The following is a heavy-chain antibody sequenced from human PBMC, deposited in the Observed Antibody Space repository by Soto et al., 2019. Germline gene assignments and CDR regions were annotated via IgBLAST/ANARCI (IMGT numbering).Heavy chain of an antibody. V-gene: IGHV1-2*04. Sequence: ASVKVSCKASGYTFTGYYMHWVRQAPGQGLEWMGWINPNSGGTNYAQKFQGWVTMTRDTSISTAYMELSRLRSDDTALYYCARGVVVVAATTDAFDIWGQGTMVTVSS. CDR1: GYTFTGYY. J-gene: IGHJ3*02. D-gene: IGHD2-15*01. CDR3: ARGVVVVAATTDAFDI. CDR2: INPNSGGT.